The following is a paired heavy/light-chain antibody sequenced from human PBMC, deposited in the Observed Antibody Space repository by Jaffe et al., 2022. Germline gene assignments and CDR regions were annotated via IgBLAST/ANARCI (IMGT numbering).Light chain of an antibody. Sequence: SYELTQPPSVSVSPGQTARITCSGDALPKQYAYWYQQKPGQAPVLVIYKDSERPSGIPERFSGSSSGTTVTLTISGVQAEDEADYYCQSADSSGTFVVFGGGTKLTVL. CDR1: ALPKQY. CDR2: KDS. CDR3: QSADSSGTFVV. J-gene: IGLJ2*01. V-gene: IGLV3-25*03.
Heavy chain of an antibody. V-gene: IGHV1-46*01. CDR3: ARDCDMVRGVINHQQTYFDY. CDR2: INPSGGST. CDR1: GYTFTSYY. D-gene: IGHD3-10*01. J-gene: IGHJ4*02. Sequence: QVQLVQSGAEVKKPGASVKVSCKASGYTFTSYYMHWVRQAPGQGLEWMGIINPSGGSTSYAQKFQGRVTMTRDTSTSTVYMELSSLRSEDTAVYYCARDCDMVRGVINHQQTYFDYWGQGTLVTVSS.